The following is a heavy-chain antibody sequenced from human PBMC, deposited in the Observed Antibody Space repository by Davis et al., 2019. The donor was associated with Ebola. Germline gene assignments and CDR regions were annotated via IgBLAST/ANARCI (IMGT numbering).Heavy chain of an antibody. D-gene: IGHD5-24*01. V-gene: IGHV1-69*13. J-gene: IGHJ6*02. CDR3: ARERRGGDDGYYYYYYYGMDV. CDR2: IIPIFGTA. Sequence: AASVKVSCKASGGTFNNYAISWVRQAPGQGLEWMGGIIPIFGTANYAQKFQGRVTITADESTSTAYMKLSSLRSEDTAVYYCARERRGGDDGYYYYYYYGMDVWGQGTTVTVSS. CDR1: GGTFNNYA.